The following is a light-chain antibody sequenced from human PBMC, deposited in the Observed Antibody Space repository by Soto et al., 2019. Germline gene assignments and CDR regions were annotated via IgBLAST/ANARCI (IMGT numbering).Light chain of an antibody. J-gene: IGLJ1*01. CDR3: AAWDDSLNGYV. CDR1: SSNIGSNT. V-gene: IGLV1-44*01. CDR2: SNN. Sequence: QAVLTQPPPSTGTPGQRVTISCSGSSSNIGSNTVNWYQQLPGTAPKLLIYSNNQRPSGVPDRFSGSKSGTPASLAISGLQSEDEADYYWAAWDDSLNGYVFGTGTKVTVL.